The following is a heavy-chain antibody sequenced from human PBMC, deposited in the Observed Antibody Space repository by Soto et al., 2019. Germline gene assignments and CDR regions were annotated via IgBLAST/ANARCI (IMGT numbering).Heavy chain of an antibody. CDR1: GFSLSNPRMG. CDR3: ARIQRISMIVVSKPYFDY. Sequence: GPTLVNHTETLTLTCTVSGFSLSNPRMGVSWIRQPPGKALEWLAHIFSNDEKSYSTSLKSRLTISRDTSKSQVVLTMTNMDPVDTATYYCARIQRISMIVVSKPYFDYWGQGALVSVSS. V-gene: IGHV2-26*01. J-gene: IGHJ4*02. CDR2: IFSNDEK. D-gene: IGHD3-22*01.